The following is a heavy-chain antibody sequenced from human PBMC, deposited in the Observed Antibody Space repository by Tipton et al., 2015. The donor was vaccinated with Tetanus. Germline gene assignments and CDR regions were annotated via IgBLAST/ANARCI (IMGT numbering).Heavy chain of an antibody. CDR1: GASLRGGDYH. Sequence: GLVKPSETLSLTCTVSGASLRGGDYHWSWIRQPPGKGLEWLAYISGSGATNSNYYLKSRITMTRDTSRNQFSLTLTSVTAADTAVYFCARKLADYNGGGMDVWGPGTTVTVSS. CDR3: ARKLADYNGGGMDV. D-gene: IGHD5-12*01. J-gene: IGHJ6*02. V-gene: IGHV4-61*08. CDR2: ISGSGAT.